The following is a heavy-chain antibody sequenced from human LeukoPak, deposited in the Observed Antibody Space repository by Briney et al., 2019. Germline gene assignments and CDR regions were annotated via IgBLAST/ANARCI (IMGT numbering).Heavy chain of an antibody. D-gene: IGHD4-17*01. CDR2: IYYSGST. J-gene: IGHJ4*02. V-gene: IGHV4-59*01. CDR1: GGSISSYY. Sequence: KASETLSLTCTVSGGSISSYYWSWIRPPPGKGLEWIGYIYYSGSTNYNPSLKSRVTISVDTSKNQFSLKLSSVTAADTAVYYCARADYGDYVTNYWGQGTLVTVSS. CDR3: ARADYGDYVTNY.